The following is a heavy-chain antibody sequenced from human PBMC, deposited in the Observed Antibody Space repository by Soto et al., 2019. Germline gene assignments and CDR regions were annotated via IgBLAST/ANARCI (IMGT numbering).Heavy chain of an antibody. J-gene: IGHJ4*02. V-gene: IGHV1-3*05. CDR3: ATAFAVPAAFDY. CDR1: GYTFTGYA. D-gene: IGHD6-19*01. CDR2: INAGNGNT. Sequence: QVQLVQSGAEEKKPGASVKVSCKASGYTFTGYAMHWVRQAPGQRLEWMGWINAGNGNTKYSQKFQGRVTITRDTSALAAYMALSSLSSEDTAVYYCATAFAVPAAFDYWAQRTLVTVSS.